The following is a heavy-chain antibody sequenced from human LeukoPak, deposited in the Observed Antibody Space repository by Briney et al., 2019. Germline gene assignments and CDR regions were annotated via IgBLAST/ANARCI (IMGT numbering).Heavy chain of an antibody. D-gene: IGHD3-16*01. V-gene: IGHV3-7*01. Sequence: GGYLRLSCEVSGLTFSTYWMTWVRQAPGKGLEWVASINQNGREKYYVDSVKGRFTISRDNAEDSLYLQMNSLRDEDTAVYYCARSLGDDWGQGTLVTVSS. J-gene: IGHJ4*02. CDR2: INQNGREK. CDR3: ARSLGDD. CDR1: GLTFSTYW.